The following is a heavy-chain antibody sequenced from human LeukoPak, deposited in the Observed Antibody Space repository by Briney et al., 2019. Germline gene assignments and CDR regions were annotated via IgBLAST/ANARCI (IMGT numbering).Heavy chain of an antibody. CDR2: TYYSGST. CDR1: GGSISSNTYY. Sequence: SETLSLTCTVSGGSISSNTYYWGWIRRPPGKGLEWIGGTYYSGSTYYNPSLKSRVTISVDTSKNQFSLKLSSVTAGDTAVYYCARSLYNFGGYFDYWGQGTLVTVSS. CDR3: ARSLYNFGGYFDY. V-gene: IGHV4-39*01. J-gene: IGHJ4*02. D-gene: IGHD3-10*01.